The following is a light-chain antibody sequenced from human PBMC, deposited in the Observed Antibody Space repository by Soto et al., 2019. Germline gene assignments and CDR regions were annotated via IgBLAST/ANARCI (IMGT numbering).Light chain of an antibody. CDR3: QQYDSSWT. CDR1: QSVPSNF. J-gene: IGKJ1*01. Sequence: EIVLTQSPGTLYFSPGERATLSCRASQSVPSNFLAWYQQKPGQAPILVIYGVSRRATGIPDRFSGSGSGTDFTLTISRLEPEDFAVYYCQQYDSSWTFGQGTKVEIK. V-gene: IGKV3-20*01. CDR2: GVS.